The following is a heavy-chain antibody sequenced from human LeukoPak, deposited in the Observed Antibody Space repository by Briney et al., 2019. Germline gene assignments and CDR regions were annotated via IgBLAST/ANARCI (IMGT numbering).Heavy chain of an antibody. J-gene: IGHJ6*03. Sequence: PGGSLRLSCAASGFTFSSYSMNWVRQAPGKGLEWVSYISSSSSTIYYADSVKGRFTISRDNAKNSLYLQMNSLRAEDTAVYYCAREFYDILTGYDPNYYYYYMDVWGKGTTVTVSS. CDR2: ISSSSSTI. D-gene: IGHD3-9*01. CDR3: AREFYDILTGYDPNYYYYYMDV. CDR1: GFTFSSYS. V-gene: IGHV3-48*01.